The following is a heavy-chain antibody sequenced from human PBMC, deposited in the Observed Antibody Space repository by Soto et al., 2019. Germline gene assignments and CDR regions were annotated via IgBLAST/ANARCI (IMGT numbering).Heavy chain of an antibody. CDR1: GGSFSGYY. J-gene: IGHJ5*02. CDR2: INHSGST. Sequence: SETLSLTCAVYGGSFSGYYWSWIRQPPGKGLEWIGEINHSGSTNYNPSLKSRVTISVDTSKNQFSLKLSSVTAADTAVYYCARGFGVVATVWFDPWGQGTLVTVSS. CDR3: ARGFGVVATVWFDP. D-gene: IGHD3-3*01. V-gene: IGHV4-34*01.